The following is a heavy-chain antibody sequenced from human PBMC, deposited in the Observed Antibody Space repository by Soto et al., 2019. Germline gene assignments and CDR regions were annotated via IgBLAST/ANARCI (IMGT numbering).Heavy chain of an antibody. Sequence: SETLSLTCAVYGGSFSGYYWSWIRQPPGKGLEWIGEINHSGSTNYNPSLKSRVTISVDTSKNQFSLKLSSVTAADTAVYYCARGPEAARPEGWGDYWGQGTLVTVSS. V-gene: IGHV4-34*01. J-gene: IGHJ4*02. CDR2: INHSGST. CDR1: GGSFSGYY. D-gene: IGHD6-6*01. CDR3: ARGPEAARPEGWGDY.